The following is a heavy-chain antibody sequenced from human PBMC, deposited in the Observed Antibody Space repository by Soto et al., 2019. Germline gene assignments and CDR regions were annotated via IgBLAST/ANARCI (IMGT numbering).Heavy chain of an antibody. CDR3: ARRDSSSWFLDY. CDR1: GGSISTYY. V-gene: IGHV4-59*08. D-gene: IGHD6-13*01. Sequence: QVQLQESGPGLVKPSETLSLTCTVSGGSISTYYWRWIRQPPGKGLEWIGYIYYSGSTKYNPSLKSRVTISLDTSKNQFSLKLNSVTAADTAMYYCARRDSSSWFLDYWGQGTLVTVSS. J-gene: IGHJ4*02. CDR2: IYYSGST.